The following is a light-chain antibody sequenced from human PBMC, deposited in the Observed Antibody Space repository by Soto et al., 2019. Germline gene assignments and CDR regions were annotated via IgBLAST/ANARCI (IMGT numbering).Light chain of an antibody. Sequence: QSVLTQPPSASGTPGQIVAISCSGSSSNIGSNTVTWYQQLPGTAPKLLIYGNSNRPSGVPDRFSGSKSGTSASLAITGLQAEDEADYYCQSYDSSLSGSEYVFGTGTKLTVL. CDR1: SSNIGSNT. V-gene: IGLV1-40*01. CDR3: QSYDSSLSGSEYV. CDR2: GNS. J-gene: IGLJ1*01.